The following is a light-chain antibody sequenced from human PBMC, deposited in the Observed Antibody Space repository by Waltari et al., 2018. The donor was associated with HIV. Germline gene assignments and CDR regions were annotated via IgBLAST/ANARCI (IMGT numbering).Light chain of an antibody. CDR2: GAS. CDR3: QQYAASPLT. CDR1: QSVRSAS. J-gene: IGKJ4*01. V-gene: IGKV3-20*01. Sequence: EIVLTQSPGTLSLSPGERVTLSCRASQSVRSASLAWYQQKPGQAPRLLIYGASSRAPGIPDRFSGSGAVTDFILTISRLEPEDCAVYYCQQYAASPLTFGGGTKVEIK.